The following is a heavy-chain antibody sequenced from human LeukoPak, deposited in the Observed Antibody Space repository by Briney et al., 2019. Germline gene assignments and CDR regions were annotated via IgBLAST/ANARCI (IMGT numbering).Heavy chain of an antibody. Sequence: GGSLRLSCAASGFTFSSYSMNWVRQAPGKGLEWVSSISSSSSYIYYADSVKGRFTISRDNAKNSLYLQMNSLRAEDTAVYHCARDPRGSSSNNWFDPWGQGTLVTVSS. J-gene: IGHJ5*02. CDR3: ARDPRGSSSNNWFDP. D-gene: IGHD6-6*01. CDR2: ISSSSSYI. CDR1: GFTFSSYS. V-gene: IGHV3-21*01.